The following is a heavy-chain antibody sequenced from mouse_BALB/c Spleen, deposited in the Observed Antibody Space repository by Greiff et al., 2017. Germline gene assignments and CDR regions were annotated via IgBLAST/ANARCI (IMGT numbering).Heavy chain of an antibody. J-gene: IGHJ2*01. V-gene: IGHV5-6-5*01. CDR3: ARYYYGSNYFDY. Sequence: EVKLMESGGGLVKPGGSLKLSCAASGFTFSSYAMSWVRQTPEKRLEWVASISSGGSTYYPDSVKGRFTISRDNARNILYLRMSSLRSEDTAMYYCARYYYGSNYFDYWGQGTTLTVSS. CDR2: ISSGGST. CDR1: GFTFSSYA. D-gene: IGHD1-1*01.